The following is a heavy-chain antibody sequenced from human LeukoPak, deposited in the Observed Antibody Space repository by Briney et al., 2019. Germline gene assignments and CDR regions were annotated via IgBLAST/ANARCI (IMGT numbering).Heavy chain of an antibody. CDR2: ISSSSSTI. CDR3: AREAPSIAARRVIDC. CDR1: GFTFSSYS. V-gene: IGHV3-48*04. D-gene: IGHD6-6*01. J-gene: IGHJ4*02. Sequence: SGGSLRLSCAASGFTFSSYSMNWVRQAPGKGLEWVSYISSSSSTIYYADSVNGRFTISRDNAKNSLYLQMNSLRAEDTAVYYCAREAPSIAARRVIDCWGQGTLVTVSS.